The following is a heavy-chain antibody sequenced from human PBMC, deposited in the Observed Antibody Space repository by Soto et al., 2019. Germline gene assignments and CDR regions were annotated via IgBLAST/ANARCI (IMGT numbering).Heavy chain of an antibody. Sequence: QVQLVQSGAEVKKPGSSVKVSCKASGGTFSSYAISWVRQAPGQGLEWMGGIIPIFGTANYAQKFQCRVTISADESTSTAHMQLRSLRFTDTAVYYCERVDSSSSSYYYYGMDVWGQGTTVTASS. D-gene: IGHD6-6*01. CDR3: ERVDSSSSSYYYYGMDV. V-gene: IGHV1-69*01. CDR2: IIPIFGTA. CDR1: GGTFSSYA. J-gene: IGHJ6*02.